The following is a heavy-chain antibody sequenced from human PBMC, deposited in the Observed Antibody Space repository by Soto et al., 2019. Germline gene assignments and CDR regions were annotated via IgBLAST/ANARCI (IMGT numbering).Heavy chain of an antibody. CDR1: GGSISSGGYS. Sequence: QLQLQESGSGLVRPSQTLSLTCAVSGGSISSGGYSWNWIRQPPGKGLEWIGYIYHSGSTLYNPSQKSRVAISVDKSKNQFALKLSSVTAADTAVYYCARDQLEGNWFDPWGQGTLVNVSS. J-gene: IGHJ5*02. CDR3: ARDQLEGNWFDP. D-gene: IGHD6-6*01. V-gene: IGHV4-30-2*01. CDR2: IYHSGST.